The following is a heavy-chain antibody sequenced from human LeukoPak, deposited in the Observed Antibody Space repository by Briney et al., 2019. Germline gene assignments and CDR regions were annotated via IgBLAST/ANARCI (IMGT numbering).Heavy chain of an antibody. CDR1: GSTFSNYG. CDR3: ALDPQYDFDY. CDR2: IDGDGGDT. V-gene: IGHV3-23*01. Sequence: GGSLRLSCAASGSTFSNYGMTWVRQAPGKGLEWVSTIDGDGGDTHYADSVKGRFTISRDNFKNTLYLQMNSLRAEDTAVYYCALDPQYDFDYWGQGTLVTVSS. D-gene: IGHD2-2*01. J-gene: IGHJ4*02.